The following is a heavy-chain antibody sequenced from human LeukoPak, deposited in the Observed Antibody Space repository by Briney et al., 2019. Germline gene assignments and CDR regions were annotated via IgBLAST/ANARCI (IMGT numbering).Heavy chain of an antibody. Sequence: GGSLRHSCAAYGFTFSIYAMSWVRQAPGKGLEWVAAISGSGGSTYYADSVKGRFTISRDNAKNSLYLQMSNLRAEDTAVYFCARGGGLDVWGQGATVTVSS. CDR2: ISGSGGST. D-gene: IGHD3-16*01. J-gene: IGHJ6*02. CDR1: GFTFSIYA. CDR3: ARGGGLDV. V-gene: IGHV3-23*01.